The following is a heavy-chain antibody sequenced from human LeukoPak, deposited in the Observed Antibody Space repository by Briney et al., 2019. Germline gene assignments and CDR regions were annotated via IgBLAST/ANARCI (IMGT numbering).Heavy chain of an antibody. Sequence: GGSLRPSCAASGFTFSSYWMTWVRQTPGKGLEWVASTHQDGGDKFYVDSVRGRFTVSRDNAKNSLYLQMDSLRAEDTAVYYCARRGVDYWGQGTLVTVSS. J-gene: IGHJ4*02. V-gene: IGHV3-7*05. D-gene: IGHD3-16*01. CDR1: GFTFSSYW. CDR3: ARRGVDY. CDR2: THQDGGDK.